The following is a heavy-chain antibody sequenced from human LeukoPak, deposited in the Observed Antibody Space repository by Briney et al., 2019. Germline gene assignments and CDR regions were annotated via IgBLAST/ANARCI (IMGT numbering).Heavy chain of an antibody. Sequence: ASVKVSCKASGYTFTSYYMHWVRQAPGQGLEWMGIINPSGGSTSYAQKFQSGVTMTRDTSTSTVYMELSSLRSEDTAVYYCARDILSVVPAAITENWGQGTLVTVSS. V-gene: IGHV1-46*01. J-gene: IGHJ4*02. CDR1: GYTFTSYY. CDR3: ARDILSVVPAAITEN. D-gene: IGHD2-2*01. CDR2: INPSGGST.